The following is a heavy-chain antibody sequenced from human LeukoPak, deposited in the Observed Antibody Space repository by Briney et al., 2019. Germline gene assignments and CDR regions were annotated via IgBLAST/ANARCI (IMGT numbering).Heavy chain of an antibody. CDR3: ARSPPYCSSTSCYNYAFDI. V-gene: IGHV4-4*07. D-gene: IGHD2-2*02. J-gene: IGHJ3*02. CDR2: IYTSGST. Sequence: SETLSLTCTVSGGSISSYYWSWIRQPPGKGLEWIGHIYTSGSTNYNPSLKSRVTMSVDTSKNQFSLKLSSVTAADTAVYYCARSPPYCSSTSCYNYAFDIWGQGTMVTVSS. CDR1: GGSISSYY.